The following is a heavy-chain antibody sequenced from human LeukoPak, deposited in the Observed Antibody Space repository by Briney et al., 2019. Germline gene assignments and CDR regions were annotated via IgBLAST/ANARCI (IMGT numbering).Heavy chain of an antibody. J-gene: IGHJ4*02. D-gene: IGHD3-3*01. V-gene: IGHV4-34*01. CDR2: INHSGST. CDR3: ARVVRDFWSGYPNFDY. CDR1: GGSFSGYY. Sequence: SETPSLTCAVYGGSFSGYYWSWIRQPPGKGLEWIGEINHSGSTNYNPSLKSRVTISVDTSKNQFSLKLSSVTAADTAVYYCARVVRDFWSGYPNFDYWGQGTLVTVSS.